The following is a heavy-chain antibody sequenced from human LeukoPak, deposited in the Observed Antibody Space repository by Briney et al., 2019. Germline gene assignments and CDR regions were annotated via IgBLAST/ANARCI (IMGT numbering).Heavy chain of an antibody. J-gene: IGHJ4*02. V-gene: IGHV3-7*01. CDR3: ARLAYYYDSSGYYPREIDY. CDR1: GFTFSSYW. Sequence: GGSLRLSCAASGFTFSSYWMSWVRQAPGKGLEWVANIKQDGSEKYYVDSVKGRLTISRDNAKNSLYLQMNSLRAEDTAVYYCARLAYYYDSSGYYPREIDYWGQGTLVTVSS. CDR2: IKQDGSEK. D-gene: IGHD3-22*01.